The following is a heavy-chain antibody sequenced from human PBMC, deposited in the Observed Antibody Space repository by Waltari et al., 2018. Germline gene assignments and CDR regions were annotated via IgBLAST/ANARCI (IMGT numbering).Heavy chain of an antibody. Sequence: EVQLAESGGGLIQPGGYLRLSCAASGFTVNNNHMSWVRQAPGKGLEWVSVTYYTGGAYYGDSVRGRFTISRDNSKNTVYLQMNSLRVEDTALYYCATVGLGEHWYFDLWGRGTLVTVSS. J-gene: IGHJ2*01. V-gene: IGHV3-53*01. D-gene: IGHD3-16*01. CDR3: ATVGLGEHWYFDL. CDR2: TYYTGGA. CDR1: GFTVNNNH.